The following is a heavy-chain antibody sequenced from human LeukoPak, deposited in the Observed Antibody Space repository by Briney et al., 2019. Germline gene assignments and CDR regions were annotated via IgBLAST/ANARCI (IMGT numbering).Heavy chain of an antibody. J-gene: IGHJ3*02. CDR3: ARGGAMVSDAFDI. V-gene: IGHV3-30*03. CDR2: ISYDGSNK. D-gene: IGHD5-18*01. Sequence: PGGSLRLSCAASGFTFSSYGMHWVRQAPGKGLEWVAVISYDGSNKYYADSVKGRFTISRDNSKNTLYLQMNSLRAEDTAVYYCARGGAMVSDAFDIWGQGTMVTVSS. CDR1: GFTFSSYG.